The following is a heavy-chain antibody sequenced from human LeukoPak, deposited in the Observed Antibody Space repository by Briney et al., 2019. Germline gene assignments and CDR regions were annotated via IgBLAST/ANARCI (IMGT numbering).Heavy chain of an antibody. Sequence: SQTLSLTCAISGDSVSSNSAAWNWIRQSPSRGLEWVGRTYYRSKWYNDYAVSVKSRITINPDTSKNQFSLKLNSVTPEDTAVYYCAREVACGGDYYPLVDYWGQGTLVTVSS. CDR2: TYYRSKWYN. J-gene: IGHJ4*02. CDR1: GDSVSSNSAA. D-gene: IGHD2-21*01. V-gene: IGHV6-1*01. CDR3: AREVACGGDYYPLVDY.